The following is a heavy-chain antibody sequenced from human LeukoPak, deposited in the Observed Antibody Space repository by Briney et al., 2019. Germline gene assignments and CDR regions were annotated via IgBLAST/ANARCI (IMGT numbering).Heavy chain of an antibody. V-gene: IGHV4-30-4*08. CDR1: GGPISSGDYY. CDR2: IYYSGST. D-gene: IGHD3-10*01. J-gene: IGHJ4*02. CDR3: ASITMVRGVNY. Sequence: SQTLSLTCTVSGGPISSGDYYWSWIRQPPGKGLEWIGYIYYSGSTYYNPSLKSRVTISVDTSKNQFSLKLSSVTAADTAVYYCASITMVRGVNYWGQGTLVTVSS.